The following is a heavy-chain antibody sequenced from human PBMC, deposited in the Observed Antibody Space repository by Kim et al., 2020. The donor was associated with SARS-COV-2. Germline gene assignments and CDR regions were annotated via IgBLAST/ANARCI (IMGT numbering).Heavy chain of an antibody. CDR3: ATGGGSGSYQGYYFDY. D-gene: IGHD3-10*01. J-gene: IGHJ4*02. CDR1: GYTLTELS. CDR2: FDPEDGET. Sequence: ASVKVSCKVSGYTLTELSMHWVRQAPGKGLEWMGGFDPEDGETIYAQKFQGRVTMTEDTSTDTAYMELSSLRSEDTAVYYCATGGGSGSYQGYYFDYWGQGTLVTVSS. V-gene: IGHV1-24*01.